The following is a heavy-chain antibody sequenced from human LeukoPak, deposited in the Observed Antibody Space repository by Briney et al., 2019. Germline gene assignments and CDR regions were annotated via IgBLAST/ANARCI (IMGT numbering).Heavy chain of an antibody. CDR1: GYTFTSYY. CDR3: ARGHKNYYGSGRLGY. CDR2: INPSGGST. D-gene: IGHD3-10*01. V-gene: IGHV1-46*01. J-gene: IGHJ4*02. Sequence: APVKVSCKASGYTFTSYYMHWVRQAPGQGLEWMGIINPSGGSTSYAQKFQGRVTMTRDMSTSTVYMELSSLRSEDTAVYYCARGHKNYYGSGRLGYWGQGTLVTVSS.